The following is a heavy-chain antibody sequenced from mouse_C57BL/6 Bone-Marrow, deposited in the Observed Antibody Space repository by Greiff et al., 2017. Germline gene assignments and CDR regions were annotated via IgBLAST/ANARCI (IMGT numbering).Heavy chain of an antibody. D-gene: IGHD2-3*01. CDR3: AREDGYSSWFAY. V-gene: IGHV1-50*01. CDR2: IDPSDSYT. Sequence: VPLPQPGAALVNPGASVTLSYQASLYTFPRYWVLCVTQAPGQGLEWIGEIDPSDSYTNYNQKFKGKATLTVDTSSSTAYMQLSSLTSEDSAVYYCAREDGYSSWFAYWGQGTLVTVSA. J-gene: IGHJ3*01. CDR1: LYTFPRYW.